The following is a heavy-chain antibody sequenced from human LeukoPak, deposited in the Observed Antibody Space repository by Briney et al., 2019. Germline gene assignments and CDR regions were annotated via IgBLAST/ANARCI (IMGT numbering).Heavy chain of an antibody. CDR1: GFTFSSYA. D-gene: IGHD3-3*01. V-gene: IGHV3-30-3*01. Sequence: GGSLRLSCAASGFTFSSYAMHWVRQAPGKGLGWVAVISYDGSNKYYADSVKGRFTISRDNSKNTLYLQMNSLRAEDTAVYYCAREGAHSFTIGVGGAFAYWDQEPLATVPS. J-gene: IGHJ4*02. CDR3: AREGAHSFTIGVGGAFAY. CDR2: ISYDGSNK.